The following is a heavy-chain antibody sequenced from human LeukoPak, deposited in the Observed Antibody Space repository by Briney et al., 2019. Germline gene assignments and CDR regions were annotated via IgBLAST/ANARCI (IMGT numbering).Heavy chain of an antibody. D-gene: IGHD6-19*01. CDR3: ARWTAEQWPYFDY. CDR2: INPNSGGT. CDR1: GYTFTGYY. Sequence: ASVKVSCKASGYTFTGYYMHWARQAPGQGLEWMGWINPNSGGTNYAQKFQGRVTMTRDTSISTAYMELSRLRSDDTAVYYCARWTAEQWPYFDYWGQGTLVTVSS. J-gene: IGHJ4*02. V-gene: IGHV1-2*02.